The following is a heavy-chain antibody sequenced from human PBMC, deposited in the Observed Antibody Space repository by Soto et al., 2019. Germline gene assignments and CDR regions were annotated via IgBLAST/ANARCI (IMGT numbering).Heavy chain of an antibody. V-gene: IGHV4-59*08. CDR3: ARQGFGPLHGLVDV. CDR1: GGSISSYY. D-gene: IGHD3-10*01. Sequence: QVQLQESGPGLVKPSETLSLSCTVSGGSISSYYWSWFRQSPGKRIEWIGYVHHSWGSSYNPSLQSRVAISLDTSKSQFSLKVTSVTATSTAVYYCARQGFGPLHGLVDVCGQGTTVTVSS. J-gene: IGHJ6*02. CDR2: VHHSWGS.